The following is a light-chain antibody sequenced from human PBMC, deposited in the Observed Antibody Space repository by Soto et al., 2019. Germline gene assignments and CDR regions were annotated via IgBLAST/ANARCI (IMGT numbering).Light chain of an antibody. V-gene: IGLV2-23*02. J-gene: IGLJ2*01. CDR2: EVD. CDR1: TSDVAYYDP. Sequence: QSALTQPASVSGSPGQSITISCAGTTSDVAYYDPVSWYQQHPGRAPKLLIYEVDKRPSGISVRFSGSKSGATASLTISGLLPEDEAVYFCCTYAGHVPKFGGGTK. CDR3: CTYAGHVPK.